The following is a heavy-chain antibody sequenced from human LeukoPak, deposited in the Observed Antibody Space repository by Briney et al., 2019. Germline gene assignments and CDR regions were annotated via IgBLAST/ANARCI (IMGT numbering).Heavy chain of an antibody. CDR3: ARMMTGYYYYYYYMDV. D-gene: IGHD3-9*01. Sequence: GASVKVSCKASGYTFTSYDINWVRQAPGQGLEWMGGIIPIFGTANYAQKFQGRVTITADESTSTAYMELSSLRSEDTAVYYCARMMTGYYYYYYYMDVWGKGTTVTISS. J-gene: IGHJ6*03. CDR1: GYTFTSYD. CDR2: IIPIFGTA. V-gene: IGHV1-69*13.